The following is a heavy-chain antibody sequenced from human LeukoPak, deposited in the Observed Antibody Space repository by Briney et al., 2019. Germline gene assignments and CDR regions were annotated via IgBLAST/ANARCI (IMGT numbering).Heavy chain of an antibody. CDR2: INAGNGNT. J-gene: IGHJ5*02. CDR1: GYTFTSYA. V-gene: IGHV1-3*01. Sequence: ASVKVSCKASGYTFTSYAMHWVRQAPGQRLEWMGWINAGNGNTKYSQKFQGRVTITRDTSASTAYMELSSLRSEDTAVYYCARAPMVRGVIGFDPWGQGTLVTVSS. CDR3: ARAPMVRGVIGFDP. D-gene: IGHD3-10*01.